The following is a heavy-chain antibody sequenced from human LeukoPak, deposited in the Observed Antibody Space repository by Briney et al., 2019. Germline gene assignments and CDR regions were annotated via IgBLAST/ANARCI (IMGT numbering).Heavy chain of an antibody. CDR3: TTRGSSGGYYFDY. D-gene: IGHD2-15*01. Sequence: GGSLRLSCAASGFTFSNAWMSWVRQAPGEGVEWVGRIKSKTDGGTADYAAPVKGRFSISRDDSKNTLDLQMNSLKTEDTAVYYCTTRGSSGGYYFDYWGQGTLVTVSS. J-gene: IGHJ4*02. V-gene: IGHV3-15*01. CDR2: IKSKTDGGTA. CDR1: GFTFSNAW.